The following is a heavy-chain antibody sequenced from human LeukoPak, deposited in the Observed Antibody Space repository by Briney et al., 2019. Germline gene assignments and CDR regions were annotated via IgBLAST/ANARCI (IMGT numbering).Heavy chain of an antibody. CDR1: GFTFDDYA. V-gene: IGHV3-9*01. D-gene: IGHD1-26*01. CDR3: AKDIRWELLRPDY. CDR2: ISWNSGSI. J-gene: IGHJ4*02. Sequence: GRSLRLSCAASGFTFDDYAMHWVRQAPGKGLEWVSGISWNSGSIGYADSVKGRFTISRDNAKNSLYLQMNSLRAEDTALYYCAKDIRWELLRPDYWGQGTLVTVSS.